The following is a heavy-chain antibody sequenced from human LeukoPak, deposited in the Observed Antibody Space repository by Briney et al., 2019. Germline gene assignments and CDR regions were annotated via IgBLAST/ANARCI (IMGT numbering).Heavy chain of an antibody. Sequence: GGSLRPSCAASGFTFSSYAMHWVRQAPGKGLEWVAVISYDGSNKYYADSVKGRFTISRDNSKNTLYLQMNSLRAEDTAVYYCARETGELGTNWFDPWGQGTLVTVSS. CDR2: ISYDGSNK. CDR3: ARETGELGTNWFDP. J-gene: IGHJ5*02. V-gene: IGHV3-30-3*01. D-gene: IGHD1-26*01. CDR1: GFTFSSYA.